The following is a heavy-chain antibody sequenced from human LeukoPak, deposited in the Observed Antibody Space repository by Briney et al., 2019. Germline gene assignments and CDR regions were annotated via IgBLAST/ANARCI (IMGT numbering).Heavy chain of an antibody. J-gene: IGHJ3*02. V-gene: IGHV4-34*01. Sequence: PSETLSLTCAVYGGSFSGYYWSWIRQPPGKGLEWIGEINHSGSTNYNPSLKSRVTISVDTSKNQFSLKLSSVTAADTAVYYCARRKRIVVVIPPPGAFDIWGQGTMVTVSS. D-gene: IGHD3-22*01. CDR2: INHSGST. CDR1: GGSFSGYY. CDR3: ARRKRIVVVIPPPGAFDI.